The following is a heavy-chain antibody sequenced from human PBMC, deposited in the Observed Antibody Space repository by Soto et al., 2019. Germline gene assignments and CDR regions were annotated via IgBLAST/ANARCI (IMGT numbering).Heavy chain of an antibody. CDR3: ASLGPRYYYDSSGYYQDDY. CDR2: IYYSGST. CDR1: GGSISSGDYY. Sequence: SETLSLTCTVSGGSISSGDYYWSWIRQPPGKGLEWIGYIYYSGSTYYNPSLKSRVTISVDTSKNQFSLKLSSVTAADTAVYYCASLGPRYYYDSSGYYQDDYWGQGTLVTVSS. D-gene: IGHD3-22*01. V-gene: IGHV4-30-4*01. J-gene: IGHJ4*02.